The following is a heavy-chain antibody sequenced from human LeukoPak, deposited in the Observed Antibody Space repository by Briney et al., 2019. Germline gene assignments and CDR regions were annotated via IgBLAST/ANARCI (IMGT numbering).Heavy chain of an antibody. J-gene: IGHJ3*02. V-gene: IGHV1-2*02. CDR2: INPNSGGT. Sequence: GASVKVFFKASGYTFTVYHMHCVGRAPRPPREWLGWINPNSGGTNYAQKFQGRVTITRDTSISTAYMELSRLRSDDTAVYSCASTNYYDSTHDIWGQGTMVTVSS. CDR1: GYTFTVYH. D-gene: IGHD3-22*01. CDR3: ASTNYYDSTHDI.